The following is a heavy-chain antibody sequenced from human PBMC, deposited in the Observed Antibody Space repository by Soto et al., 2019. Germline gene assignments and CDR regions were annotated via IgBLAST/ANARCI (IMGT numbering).Heavy chain of an antibody. Sequence: ASVKVSCKASGYTFTGYYMHWVRQAPGQGLEGMGWINPNSGGTNYAQKFQGWVTMTRDTSISTAYMELSRLRSDDTAVYYCARTSPRDAFDIWGQGTMVTVSS. J-gene: IGHJ3*02. CDR1: GYTFTGYY. CDR2: INPNSGGT. CDR3: ARTSPRDAFDI. V-gene: IGHV1-2*04.